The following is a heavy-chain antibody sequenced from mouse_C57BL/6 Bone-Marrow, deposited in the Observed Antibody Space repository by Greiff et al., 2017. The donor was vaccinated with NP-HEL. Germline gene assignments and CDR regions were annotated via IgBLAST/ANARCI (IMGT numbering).Heavy chain of an antibody. CDR1: GFTFSSYG. CDR3: ARNLLGFAY. CDR2: ISSGGSYT. Sequence: EVMLVESGGDLVKPGGSLKLSCAASGFTFSSYGMSWVRQTPDKRLEWVATISSGGSYTYYPDSVKGRFTISRDNAKNTLYLQMSSLKSEDTAMYYCARNLLGFAYWGQGTLVTVSA. J-gene: IGHJ3*01. V-gene: IGHV5-6*01. D-gene: IGHD1-1*01.